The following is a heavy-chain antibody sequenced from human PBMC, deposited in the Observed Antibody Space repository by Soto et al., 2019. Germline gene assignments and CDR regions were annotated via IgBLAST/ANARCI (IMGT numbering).Heavy chain of an antibody. CDR2: IYYSGTT. J-gene: IGHJ4*02. CDR3: ARHFSVDYFDY. CDR1: GDSITSNSYF. Sequence: QLQLQESGPGLVKPSETLSLTCTVSGDSITSNSYFWAWIRQPPGKGLEWIGSIYYSGTTYYNPSLKTRVTISVDRSKNQFPLKLSSVTAADTAVYYCARHFSVDYFDYWGQGALVTVS. V-gene: IGHV4-39*01.